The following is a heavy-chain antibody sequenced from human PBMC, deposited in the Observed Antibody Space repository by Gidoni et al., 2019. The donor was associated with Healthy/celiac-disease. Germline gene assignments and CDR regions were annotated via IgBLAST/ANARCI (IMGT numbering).Heavy chain of an antibody. CDR2: IYYSGST. Sequence: QLQLQESGPGLVKPSETLSLTCTVSGGSISSSSYYWAWIRQPPGKGLEWIGCIYYSGSTYYNPSLKSRVTISVDTSKNQFSLKLSSVTAADTAVYYCARLVVVPAATRYYYYYYYMDVWGKGTTVTVSS. CDR1: GGSISSSSYY. D-gene: IGHD2-2*01. V-gene: IGHV4-39*01. J-gene: IGHJ6*03. CDR3: ARLVVVPAATRYYYYYYYMDV.